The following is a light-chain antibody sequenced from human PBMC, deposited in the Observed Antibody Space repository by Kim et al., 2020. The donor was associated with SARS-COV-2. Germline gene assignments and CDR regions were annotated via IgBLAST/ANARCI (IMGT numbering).Light chain of an antibody. J-gene: IGKJ1*01. CDR3: QKYNSAPWT. V-gene: IGKV1-27*01. Sequence: ASVGDRVTITCRASQDIANSLAWYQQKPGKVPKLLIYAASTLQSGVPSRFSRSGSGTEFTLTIGSLQTEDVATFYCQKYNSAPWTFGPGTKVDIK. CDR1: QDIANS. CDR2: AAS.